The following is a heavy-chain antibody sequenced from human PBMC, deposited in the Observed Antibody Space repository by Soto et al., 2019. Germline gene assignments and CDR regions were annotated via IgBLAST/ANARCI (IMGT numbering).Heavy chain of an antibody. Sequence: GGSLRVSCAASGFTFSSYAMHWVRQAPGKGLEWVAVISYDGSNKYYADSVKGRFTISRDNSKNTLYLQMNSLRAEDTAVYYCARARYDSRGYNPPIDYWGQGTLVTVSS. CDR2: ISYDGSNK. CDR3: ARARYDSRGYNPPIDY. V-gene: IGHV3-30-3*01. J-gene: IGHJ4*02. D-gene: IGHD3-22*01. CDR1: GFTFSSYA.